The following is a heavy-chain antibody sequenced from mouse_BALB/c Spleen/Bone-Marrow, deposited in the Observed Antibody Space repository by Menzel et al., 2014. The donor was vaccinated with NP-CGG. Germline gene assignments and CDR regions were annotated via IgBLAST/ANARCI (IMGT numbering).Heavy chain of an antibody. Sequence: VNLVESGAELVKPGASVKLSCKASGYSFTRYYMYWVKQRPGQGLEWIGEINPSNGGTNFNEKFKSKATLTVDKSSSTAYMQFSSLTSEDSAVYYCTRSNYGYWYFDVWGAGTTVTVSS. CDR2: INPSNGGT. CDR1: GYSFTRYY. V-gene: IGHV1S81*02. D-gene: IGHD1-1*01. CDR3: TRSNYGYWYFDV. J-gene: IGHJ1*01.